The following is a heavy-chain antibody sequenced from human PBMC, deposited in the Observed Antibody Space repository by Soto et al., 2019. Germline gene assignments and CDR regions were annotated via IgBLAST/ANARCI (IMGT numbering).Heavy chain of an antibody. CDR1: GFTFSSYW. CDR2: IKQDGSEK. Sequence: GGSLRLSCAASGFTFSSYWMSWVRQAPGKGLEWVANIKQDGSEKYYVDSVKGRFTISRDNAKNSLYLQMNSLRAEDTAVYYCASGSRDYIWGSYHGNWGQGTLVTVSS. J-gene: IGHJ4*02. D-gene: IGHD3-16*02. V-gene: IGHV3-7*01. CDR3: ASGSRDYIWGSYHGN.